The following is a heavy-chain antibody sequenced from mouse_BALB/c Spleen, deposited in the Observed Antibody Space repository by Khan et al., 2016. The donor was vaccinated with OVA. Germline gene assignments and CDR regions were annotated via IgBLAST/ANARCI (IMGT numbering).Heavy chain of an antibody. CDR3: TRYDYDYFDC. J-gene: IGHJ2*01. V-gene: IGHV1-69*02. CDR1: GYTFTSYW. Sequence: VQLQQPGAELVRPGASVKLSCKASGYTFTSYWINWVKQRPGQGLEWIGNIYPSDSYTNYNQKFKDKATLTVDKSSSTAYMQLSSPTSEDSAVYYCTRYDYDYFDCWGQGTTLTVSA. D-gene: IGHD2-4*01. CDR2: IYPSDSYT.